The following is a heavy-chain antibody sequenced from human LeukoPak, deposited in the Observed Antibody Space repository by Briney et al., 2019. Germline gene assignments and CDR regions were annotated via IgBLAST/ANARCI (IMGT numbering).Heavy chain of an antibody. J-gene: IGHJ4*02. Sequence: GGSLRLSCAASGFTFSSYEMNWVRQAPGKGLEWVSYISSSGSTIYYADSVKGRFTISRDNAKNSLYLQMNSLRAEDTAVYYCARASDTYYYVSSGSPHFDYWGQGTLVTVSS. V-gene: IGHV3-48*03. CDR2: ISSSGSTI. CDR3: ARASDTYYYVSSGSPHFDY. D-gene: IGHD3-22*01. CDR1: GFTFSSYE.